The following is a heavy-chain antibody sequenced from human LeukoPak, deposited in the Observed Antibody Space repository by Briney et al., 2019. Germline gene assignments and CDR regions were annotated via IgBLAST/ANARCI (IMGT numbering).Heavy chain of an antibody. Sequence: PGGSLRLSCAASGFTFSSYSMHWVRQAPGKGLEWVAVTSYDGTNKYYADSVKGRFTISRDNSKNTLYLQMNSLRAEDTAVYYCARDRLDSSSYFLHWGQGTLVTVSS. CDR3: ARDRLDSSSYFLH. D-gene: IGHD3-22*01. J-gene: IGHJ4*02. CDR2: TSYDGTNK. CDR1: GFTFSSYS. V-gene: IGHV3-30-3*01.